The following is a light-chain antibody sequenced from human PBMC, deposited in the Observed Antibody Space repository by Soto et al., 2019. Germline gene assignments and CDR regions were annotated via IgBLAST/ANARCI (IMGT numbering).Light chain of an antibody. V-gene: IGKV3-20*01. CDR1: QSVSSSY. J-gene: IGKJ1*01. Sequence: EILLTHSPATLSLSPLERATLSFRSSQSVSSSYLAWYQQKPGQAPRLLIYGASSRATGIPDRFSGSGSGTDFTLTISRLEPEDFAVYYCQQYGSSPRTFGQGTKVDIK. CDR2: GAS. CDR3: QQYGSSPRT.